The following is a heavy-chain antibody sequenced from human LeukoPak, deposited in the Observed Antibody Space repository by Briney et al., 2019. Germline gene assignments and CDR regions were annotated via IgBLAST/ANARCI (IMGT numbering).Heavy chain of an antibody. V-gene: IGHV4-34*01. CDR1: GGSFSGYY. D-gene: IGHD5-18*01. CDR3: ARGHNRRYSCGHGFDY. Sequence: SETLSLTCAVYGGSFSGYYWSWIRQPPGKGLEWIGEINHSGSTNYNPSLKSRVTISVDTSKNQFSLKLSSVTAADTAVYYCARGHNRRYSCGHGFDYWGQGALVTVSS. J-gene: IGHJ4*02. CDR2: INHSGST.